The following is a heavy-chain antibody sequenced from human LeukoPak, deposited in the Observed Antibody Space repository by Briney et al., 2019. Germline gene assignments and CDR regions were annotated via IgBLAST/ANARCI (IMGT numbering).Heavy chain of an antibody. J-gene: IGHJ4*02. V-gene: IGHV4-59*08. CDR3: ARQSPIGYDFWSGYYTTPFDY. CDR2: IYYSGST. D-gene: IGHD3-3*01. Sequence: SETLSLTCTVSGGSISSYYWSWIRQPPGKGLEWIGYIYYSGSTNYNPSLKSRVTISVDTSKNQFSLKLSSVTAADTAVYYCARQSPIGYDFWSGYYTTPFDYWGQGTLVTVSS. CDR1: GGSISSYY.